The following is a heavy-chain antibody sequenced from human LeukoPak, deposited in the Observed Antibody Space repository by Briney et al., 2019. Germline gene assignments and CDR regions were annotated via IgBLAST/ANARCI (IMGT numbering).Heavy chain of an antibody. CDR1: GGSISTGTYY. J-gene: IGHJ3*02. CDR2: IYTSGST. Sequence: SETLSLTCTVSGGSISTGTYYWSWIRQPAGKGLEWIGRIYTSGSTNYNPSLKSRVTISVDTSKNQFSLKLNSVTAADTAVYYCARGDYYGSGSYYDSAFDIWGQGTMVTVSS. CDR3: ARGDYYGSGSYYDSAFDI. D-gene: IGHD3-10*01. V-gene: IGHV4-61*02.